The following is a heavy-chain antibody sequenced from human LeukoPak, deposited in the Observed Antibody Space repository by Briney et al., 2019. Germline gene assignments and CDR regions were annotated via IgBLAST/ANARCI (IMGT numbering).Heavy chain of an antibody. D-gene: IGHD2-21*01. Sequence: GGSLRLSCAASGFTFSSYGMHWVSQAPGKGLEWVAFIRYDGSNKYYADSVKGRFTISRDNSKNTLYLQMNSLRAEDTAVYYCAKSPPIVVVIADYYFDYWGQGTLVTVSS. CDR1: GFTFSSYG. J-gene: IGHJ4*02. CDR3: AKSPPIVVVIADYYFDY. V-gene: IGHV3-30*02. CDR2: IRYDGSNK.